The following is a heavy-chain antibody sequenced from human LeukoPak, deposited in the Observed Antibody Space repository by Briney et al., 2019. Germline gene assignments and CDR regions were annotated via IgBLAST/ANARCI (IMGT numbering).Heavy chain of an antibody. J-gene: IGHJ4*02. CDR2: IYPGDSDT. Sequence: GESLKVSCKGSGYNFATYWIGWVRQMPGKGLDWMGIIYPGDSDTRYSPSFQGQVTISADKSISTAYLQWSSLKASDTAMYYCARRVASSSSRGLDYWGQGTLVTVSS. D-gene: IGHD6-6*01. V-gene: IGHV5-51*01. CDR3: ARRVASSSSRGLDY. CDR1: GYNFATYW.